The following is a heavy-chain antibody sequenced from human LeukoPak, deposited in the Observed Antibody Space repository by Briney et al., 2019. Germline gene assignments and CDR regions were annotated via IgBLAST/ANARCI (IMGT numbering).Heavy chain of an antibody. Sequence: GGSLRLSCAASGFTFSSYAMHWVRQAPGKGLEYVSAISSNGGSTYYANSVKGRFTISRDNSKNTLYLQMGSLRAEDMAVYYCAGRSGGYPGPWGQGTLVTVSS. D-gene: IGHD2-8*02. CDR2: ISSNGGST. CDR3: AGRSGGYPGP. V-gene: IGHV3-64*01. J-gene: IGHJ5*02. CDR1: GFTFSSYA.